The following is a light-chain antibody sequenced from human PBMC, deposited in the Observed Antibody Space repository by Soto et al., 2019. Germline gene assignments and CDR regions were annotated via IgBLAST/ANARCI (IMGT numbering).Light chain of an antibody. CDR1: QSVSSY. CDR3: QQRSNWPIT. J-gene: IGKJ5*01. V-gene: IGKV3-11*01. CDR2: DAS. Sequence: EIVLTQSPATLSLSPGERATLSCRASQSVSSYLAWYKQKPSQAHRLLIYDASNRATGIPARFSGSESGTDFTLTISSLEPEDFVVYYCQQRSNWPITFGQGTRLEIK.